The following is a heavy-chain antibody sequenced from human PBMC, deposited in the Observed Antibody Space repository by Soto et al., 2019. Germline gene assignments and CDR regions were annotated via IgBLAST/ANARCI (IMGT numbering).Heavy chain of an antibody. CDR3: ARDRASYYYMDV. J-gene: IGHJ6*03. CDR1: GFTLSDYY. CDR2: ISSSGSTI. V-gene: IGHV3-11*01. Sequence: GESLKISCAASGFTLSDYYMSWIRQAPGKGLEWVSYISSSGSTIYYADSVKGQVTISRDNAKNSLYLQMNSLRAEDTAVYYCARDRASYYYMDVWGKGTTVTVSS.